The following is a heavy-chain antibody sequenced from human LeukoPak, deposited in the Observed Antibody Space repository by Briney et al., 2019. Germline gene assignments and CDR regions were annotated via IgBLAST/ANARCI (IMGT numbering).Heavy chain of an antibody. J-gene: IGHJ3*02. CDR3: LVGATAQRAFDI. D-gene: IGHD1-26*01. CDR1: GGSLSASNYY. CDR2: IYHSAST. Sequence: PSETLSLTCAVSGGSLSASNYYWGWSRPPPGKGLGWIVSIYHSASTYTNPSLKSPVTISADTSTNPFSLKLGSVAAAGTALYYCLVGATAQRAFDIWGQGTMVTVSS. V-gene: IGHV4-39*07.